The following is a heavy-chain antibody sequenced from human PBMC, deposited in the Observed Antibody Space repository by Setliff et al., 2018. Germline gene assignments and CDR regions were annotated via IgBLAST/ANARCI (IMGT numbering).Heavy chain of an antibody. Sequence: GGSLRLSFVVSGFTFSNYWMSWIRQTPGKGLEWVANVKADRSGKNYVDSVKGRFTISRDNAMNSLYLQMSSWRVADTAVYFCARRGNRGSGWYAGIDYWGQGTLVTVSS. V-gene: IGHV3-7*01. CDR1: GFTFSNYW. CDR2: VKADRSGK. J-gene: IGHJ4*02. D-gene: IGHD6-19*01. CDR3: ARRGNRGSGWYAGIDY.